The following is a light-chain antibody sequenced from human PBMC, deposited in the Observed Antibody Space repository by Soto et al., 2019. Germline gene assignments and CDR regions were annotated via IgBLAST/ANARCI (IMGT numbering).Light chain of an antibody. V-gene: IGKV3-20*01. Sequence: ELVLTQSPGTLSLSPGDRATVSCRASQTISRNYLVWYQKKPGQAPRLLIYGASTRATGIPDRFTGSGSGTDFTLTITKLEPEDSAVYYGQQYGGSVPWTFGQGTKVEV. CDR3: QQYGGSVPWT. CDR2: GAS. CDR1: QTISRNY. J-gene: IGKJ1*01.